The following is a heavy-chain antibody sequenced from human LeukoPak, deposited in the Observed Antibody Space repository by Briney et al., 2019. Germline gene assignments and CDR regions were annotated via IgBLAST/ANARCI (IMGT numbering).Heavy chain of an antibody. D-gene: IGHD1-26*01. J-gene: IGHJ4*02. CDR2: IWYDGSNK. CDR3: ALGYSGNYYFDY. CDR1: GFTFSSYG. Sequence: PGRSLRLSCAASGFTFSSYGIHWVRQAPGKGLEWVAVIWYDGSNKYYADSVKGRFTISRDNSKNTLYLQMNSLRAEDTAVYYCALGYSGNYYFDYWGQGTLVTVSS. V-gene: IGHV3-33*01.